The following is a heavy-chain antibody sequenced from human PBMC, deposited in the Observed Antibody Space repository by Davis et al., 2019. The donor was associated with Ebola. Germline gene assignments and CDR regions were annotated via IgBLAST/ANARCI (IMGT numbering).Heavy chain of an antibody. V-gene: IGHV3-20*04. CDR2: INWNGGST. CDR1: GFTVSSNY. J-gene: IGHJ6*02. D-gene: IGHD6-13*01. Sequence: PGGSLRLSCAASGFTVSSNYMSWVRQAPGKGLEWVSGINWNGGSTGYADSVKGRFTISRDNAKNSLYLQMNSLRAEDTALYYCARDIYSSSWYYYYYGMDVWGQGTTVTVSS. CDR3: ARDIYSSSWYYYYYGMDV.